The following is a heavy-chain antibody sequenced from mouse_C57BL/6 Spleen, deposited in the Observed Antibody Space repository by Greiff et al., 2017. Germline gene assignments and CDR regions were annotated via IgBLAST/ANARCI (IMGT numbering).Heavy chain of an antibody. CDR1: GYSFTGYY. J-gene: IGHJ4*01. CDR3: ARPLRTYAMDY. D-gene: IGHD1-1*01. Sequence: EVKLMESGPELVKPGASVKIPCKASGYSFTGYYMNWVKQSPEKSLEWIGEINPSTGGTTYNQKFKANATLTVDKSSSTAYMQLKSLTSEDSAVYYGARPLRTYAMDYWGQGTSVTVSS. V-gene: IGHV1-42*01. CDR2: INPSTGGT.